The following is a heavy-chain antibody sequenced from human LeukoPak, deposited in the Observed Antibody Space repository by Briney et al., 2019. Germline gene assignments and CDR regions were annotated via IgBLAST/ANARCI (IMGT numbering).Heavy chain of an antibody. D-gene: IGHD2-2*01. CDR1: GLSLSSYE. CDR3: ARGGYQLPVFV. CDR2: ISTSGNTI. J-gene: IGHJ6*01. V-gene: IGHV3-48*03. Sequence: GGSLRPSCAASGLSLSSYEMNWVRQAPGKGLEWISYISTSGNTIYYADSVKGRFTISRDNAKNSLFLQMNSLRAEDTAVYYCARGGYQLPVFVCGEGATVTVSS.